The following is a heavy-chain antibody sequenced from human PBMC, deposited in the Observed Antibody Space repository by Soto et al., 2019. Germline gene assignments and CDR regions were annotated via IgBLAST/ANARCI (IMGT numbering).Heavy chain of an antibody. Sequence: QVQLVESGGGVVQPGRSLRLSCAASGFTFSSYGMHWVRQAPGKGLEWVAVIWYDGSNKYYADSVKGRFTISRDNSKNTLYLQMNSLRAEDTAVYYCARDAPYYYDSSGTYNWFDPWGQGTLVTVSS. V-gene: IGHV3-33*01. CDR1: GFTFSSYG. D-gene: IGHD3-22*01. CDR2: IWYDGSNK. CDR3: ARDAPYYYDSSGTYNWFDP. J-gene: IGHJ5*02.